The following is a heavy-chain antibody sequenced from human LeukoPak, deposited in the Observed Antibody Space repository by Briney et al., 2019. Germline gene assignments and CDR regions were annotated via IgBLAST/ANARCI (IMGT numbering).Heavy chain of an antibody. CDR2: IIPIFGTA. Sequence: SVKVSCKASGYTFTGYYMHWVRQAPGQGLEWMGGIIPIFGTANYAQKFQGRVTITADESTSTAYMELSSLRSEDTAVYYCARDRGWAGYSYGFYYWGQGTLVTVSS. CDR1: GYTFTGYY. CDR3: ARDRGWAGYSYGFYY. J-gene: IGHJ4*02. D-gene: IGHD5-18*01. V-gene: IGHV1-69*13.